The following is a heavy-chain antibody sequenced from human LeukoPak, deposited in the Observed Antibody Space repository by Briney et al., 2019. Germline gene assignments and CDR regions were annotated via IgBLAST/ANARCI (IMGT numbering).Heavy chain of an antibody. J-gene: IGHJ3*02. CDR3: ARVRGYSYGVLNDAFDI. V-gene: IGHV1-2*02. CDR2: INPNSGGT. CDR1: GYTFTGYY. Sequence: ASVKVSCKASGYTFTGYYMHWVRQAPGQGVDWMGWINPNSGGTNYAQKFQGRVTMTRDTSISTAYMELSRLRSDDTAVYYCARVRGYSYGVLNDAFDIWGQGTMVTVSS. D-gene: IGHD5-18*01.